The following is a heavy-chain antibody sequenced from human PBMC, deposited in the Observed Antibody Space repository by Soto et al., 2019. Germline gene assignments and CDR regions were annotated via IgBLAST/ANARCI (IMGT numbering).Heavy chain of an antibody. V-gene: IGHV3-30-3*01. D-gene: IGHD3-22*01. Sequence: QTGGSLRLSCAAPGFTFSIYALHWVRQAPGKGLEWVAVMSPNGNNQYYADSVEGRFTISRDTSKSTLYLQMTSLRPDDTAVYYCATGANFYYDTNRYWGQGTLVTVSS. CDR1: GFTFSIYA. CDR2: MSPNGNNQ. J-gene: IGHJ4*02. CDR3: ATGANFYYDTNRY.